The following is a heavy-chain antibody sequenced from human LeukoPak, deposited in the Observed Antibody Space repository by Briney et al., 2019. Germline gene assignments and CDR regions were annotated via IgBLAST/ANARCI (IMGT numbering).Heavy chain of an antibody. Sequence: PGGSLRLSCAASGFTFSSYGMHWVRQAPGKGLEWVAVVSYAGTNKYYADSVKGRFTISRDNSKNTLYLQMNSLRAEDTAVYYCARGISSRYFDLWGQGTLVTVSS. V-gene: IGHV3-33*01. CDR3: ARGISSRYFDL. CDR1: GFTFSSYG. J-gene: IGHJ4*02. CDR2: VSYAGTNK.